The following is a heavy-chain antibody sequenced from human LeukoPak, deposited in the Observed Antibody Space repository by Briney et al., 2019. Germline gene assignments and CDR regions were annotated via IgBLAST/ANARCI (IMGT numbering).Heavy chain of an antibody. V-gene: IGHV1-18*01. CDR1: GYTFISYG. Sequence: ASVKVSCKASGYTFISYGISWVRQAPGQGLEWMGWISAYNGNTNYAQKLQGRVTMTTDTSTSTAYMELRSLRSDDTAVYYCARDSGSYEAYYFDYWGQGTLVTVSS. CDR2: ISAYNGNT. D-gene: IGHD1-26*01. J-gene: IGHJ4*02. CDR3: ARDSGSYEAYYFDY.